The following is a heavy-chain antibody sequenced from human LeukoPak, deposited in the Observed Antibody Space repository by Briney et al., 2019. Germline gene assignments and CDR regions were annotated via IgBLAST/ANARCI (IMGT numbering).Heavy chain of an antibody. J-gene: IGHJ4*02. CDR3: ARDLTEQAFDY. CDR1: GFTFSSYA. Sequence: GGSLRLSCAASGFTFSSYAMHWVRQAPGKGLEWVAVISYDGSNEYYADSVKGRFTISRDNSKNTLYLQMNSLRAEDTAVYYCARDLTEQAFDYWGQGTLVTVSS. CDR2: ISYDGSNE. V-gene: IGHV3-30*01. D-gene: IGHD1-14*01.